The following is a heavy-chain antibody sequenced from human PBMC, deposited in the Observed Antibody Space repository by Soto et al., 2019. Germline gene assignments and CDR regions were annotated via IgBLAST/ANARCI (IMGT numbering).Heavy chain of an antibody. CDR3: ATKTGGGWEDGMDV. Sequence: PSETLSLTCTVCGGSISSSRYYWGWIRQPPGKGLEWIGSIYYSGSTYYNASLKSRVTISVDTSKNQFSLKLSSVTAADTAVYYCATKTGGGWEDGMDVWGQGTTVTVSS. CDR1: GGSISSSRYY. J-gene: IGHJ6*02. CDR2: IYYSGST. V-gene: IGHV4-39*01. D-gene: IGHD6-19*01.